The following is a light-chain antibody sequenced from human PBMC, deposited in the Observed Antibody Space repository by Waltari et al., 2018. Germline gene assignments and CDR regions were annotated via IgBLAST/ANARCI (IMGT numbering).Light chain of an antibody. CDR3: QQRSNWPTT. Sequence: EIVLTQSPATLSLSPGERATLSCKASQSISSYLAWFQQKPGQATRLLIHTASNRATGIPARFSGSGSGTDFTLTISSLEPEDFAVYYCQQRSNWPTTFGQGTKLEI. CDR1: QSISSY. V-gene: IGKV3-11*01. CDR2: TAS. J-gene: IGKJ2*01.